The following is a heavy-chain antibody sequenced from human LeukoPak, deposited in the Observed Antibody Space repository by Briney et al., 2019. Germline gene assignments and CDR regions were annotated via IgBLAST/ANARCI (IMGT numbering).Heavy chain of an antibody. CDR1: GGSFSAYY. CDR3: ARHGGSYSFDY. CDR2: INHSGSA. V-gene: IGHV4-34*01. D-gene: IGHD1-26*01. Sequence: SETLSLTCAVYGGSFSAYYWSWIRQSPGKGLEWIGEINHSGSANYNPSLKSRVTISDDTSKNQFSLRLRSVTAADTAVYYCARHGGSYSFDYWAREPWSPSPQ. J-gene: IGHJ4*02.